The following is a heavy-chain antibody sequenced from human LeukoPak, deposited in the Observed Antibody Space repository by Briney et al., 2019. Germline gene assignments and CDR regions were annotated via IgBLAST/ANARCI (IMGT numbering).Heavy chain of an antibody. V-gene: IGHV1-8*01. D-gene: IGHD3-10*01. CDR1: GYTFNSYD. Sequence: ASVNVSCKASGYTFNSYDINWVRQATGQGLEWMGWMNPNTGNTGYGERFQGRVTMTRDNSISTAYMELNSLTSEDTAVYYCARGGAGTYYKRDGWFDPWGQGTVVTVSS. CDR3: ARGGAGTYYKRDGWFDP. J-gene: IGHJ5*02. CDR2: MNPNTGNT.